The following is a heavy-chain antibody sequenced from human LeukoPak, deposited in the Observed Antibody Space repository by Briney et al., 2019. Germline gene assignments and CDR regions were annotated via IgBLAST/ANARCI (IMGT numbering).Heavy chain of an antibody. V-gene: IGHV3-30*04. CDR1: GFTFSSYA. J-gene: IGHJ4*02. Sequence: GRSLRLSCAASGFTFSSYAMHWVRQAPGKGLEWVAVISYDGSNKYYADSVKGRFTISRDSGKNSVYLQMNSLTTDDTAFYFCAKELDTMFFDYWGQGALVTVSS. CDR2: ISYDGSNK. CDR3: AKELDTMFFDY. D-gene: IGHD3-10*02.